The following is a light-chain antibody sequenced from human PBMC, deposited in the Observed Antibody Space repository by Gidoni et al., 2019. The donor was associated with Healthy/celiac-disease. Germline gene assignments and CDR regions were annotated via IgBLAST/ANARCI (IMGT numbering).Light chain of an antibody. CDR3: QVWDSSSDSVV. CDR1: NIGSKS. J-gene: IGLJ2*01. V-gene: IGLV3-21*02. Sequence: SYVLTQPPSVSVPPGQTARITCGGHNIGSKSVHWYQHKPGQAPVLVVYDDSDRPSGIPERFSGSNSGNTATLTISRVEAGDEADYYCQVWDSSSDSVVFGGGTKLTVL. CDR2: DDS.